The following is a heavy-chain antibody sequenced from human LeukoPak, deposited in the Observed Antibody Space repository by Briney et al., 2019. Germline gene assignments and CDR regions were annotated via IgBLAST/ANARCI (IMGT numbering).Heavy chain of an antibody. CDR2: ISGGSDGT. V-gene: IGHV3-23*01. J-gene: IGHJ4*02. D-gene: IGHD5-12*01. CDR1: GFTFINYA. Sequence: GGSLRLSCAASGFTFINYAMSWVRQAPGMGLEWVSGISGGSDGTCYADSVKGRFSISRDNAKNTLYLQMNSLRADDTAVYYCARPASDTGYDMYYFDSWGQGTLVTVSS. CDR3: ARPASDTGYDMYYFDS.